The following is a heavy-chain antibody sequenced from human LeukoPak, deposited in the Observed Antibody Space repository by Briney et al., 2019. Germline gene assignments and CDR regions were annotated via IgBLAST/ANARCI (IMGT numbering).Heavy chain of an antibody. CDR2: IRSKSNSYAT. CDR3: TRENSNTGYDLYFDY. J-gene: IGHJ4*02. V-gene: IGHV3-73*01. Sequence: AGGSLRLSCAASGFTFSGSSMHWVRQASGKGLEWVGRIRSKSNSYATTYAASVKGRFTISRDDSKNTAYLQMNSLNTEDTAVYYCTRENSNTGYDLYFDYWGQGTLVTVSS. CDR1: GFTFSGSS. D-gene: IGHD5-12*01.